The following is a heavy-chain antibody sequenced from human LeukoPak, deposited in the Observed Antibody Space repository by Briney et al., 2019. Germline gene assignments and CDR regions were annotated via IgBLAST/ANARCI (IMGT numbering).Heavy chain of an antibody. CDR3: AKGRGSGSYYNRYYYGMDV. V-gene: IGHV3-23*01. CDR2: ISGSGGST. J-gene: IGHJ6*02. D-gene: IGHD3-10*01. CDR1: GFTFSSYA. Sequence: GGSLRLSCAASGFTFSSYAMSWVRQAPGKGLEWVSAISGSGGSTYYADSVKGRFTISRDNSKNTLYLQMNSLRAEDTAVYYCAKGRGSGSYYNRYYYGMDVWGQGTTVTVPS.